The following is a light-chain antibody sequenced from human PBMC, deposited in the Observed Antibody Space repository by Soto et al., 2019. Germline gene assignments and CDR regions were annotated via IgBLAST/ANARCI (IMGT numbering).Light chain of an antibody. Sequence: EIVLIQSPATLSLSAGERATLSCRASQSVSSNLAWYQQNPGQAPRLLIFDASNRATVIPARFSGSVSGTDLTLTISSLEPEDFAVYYCQQHSNWPLTFGGGTKVDI. CDR2: DAS. V-gene: IGKV3-11*01. CDR3: QQHSNWPLT. CDR1: QSVSSN. J-gene: IGKJ4*01.